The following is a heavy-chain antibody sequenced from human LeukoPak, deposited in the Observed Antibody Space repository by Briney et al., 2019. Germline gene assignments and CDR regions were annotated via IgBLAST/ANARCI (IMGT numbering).Heavy chain of an antibody. J-gene: IGHJ6*03. V-gene: IGHV4-39*01. CDR3: ARLKRYSSSWTYYYYYYYYMDV. Sequence: SETLSLTCTVSGGSISSSSYYWGWIRQPPGKGLEWIGSIYYSGSTYYNPSLKSRVAISVDTSKNQFSLKLSSVTAADTAVYYCARLKRYSSSWTYYYYYYYYMDVWGKGTTVTVSS. D-gene: IGHD6-13*01. CDR1: GGSISSSSYY. CDR2: IYYSGST.